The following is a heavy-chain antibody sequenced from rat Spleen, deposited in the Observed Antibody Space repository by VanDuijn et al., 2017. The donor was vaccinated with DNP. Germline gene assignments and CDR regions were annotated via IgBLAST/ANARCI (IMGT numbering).Heavy chain of an antibody. V-gene: IGHV3-1*01. J-gene: IGHJ1*01. Sequence: EVQLQESGPGLVKPSQSLSLTCSVTGYSITSNYWGWIRKFPGNKMEWIGHISYSGSTSYNPSLKSRISITRDTSKNQFFLQLNSVTTEDTATYYCARGIITTLGYWSFDFWGPGTMVTVSS. CDR2: ISYSGST. CDR1: GYSITSNY. D-gene: IGHD1-6*01. CDR3: ARGIITTLGYWSFDF.